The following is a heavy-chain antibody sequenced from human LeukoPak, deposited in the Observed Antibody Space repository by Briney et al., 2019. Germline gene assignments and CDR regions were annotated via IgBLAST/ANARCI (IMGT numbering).Heavy chain of an antibody. CDR2: INPSGGST. D-gene: IGHD2-21*02. CDR3: ASWDGDCYSCYFDY. Sequence: ASVKVSCKVSGYTLTELSMHWVRQAPGQGLEWMGIINPSGGSTSYAQKFQGRVTMTRDTSTSTVYMELSSLRSEDTAVYYCASWDGDCYSCYFDYWGQGTLVTVSS. J-gene: IGHJ4*02. V-gene: IGHV1-46*01. CDR1: GYTLTELS.